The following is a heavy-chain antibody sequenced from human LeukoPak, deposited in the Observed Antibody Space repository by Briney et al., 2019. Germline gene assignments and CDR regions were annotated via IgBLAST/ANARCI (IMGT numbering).Heavy chain of an antibody. CDR1: GFTFSSYA. D-gene: IGHD5-18*01. V-gene: IGHV3-23*01. Sequence: GGSLRLSCAASGFTFSSYAMSWVRQAPGKGLEWVSAISGSGGSTYYAGSVKGRFTISRDNSKNTLYLQMNSLRAEDTAVYYCAKAGPAMAPRGGYFNFDYWGQGTLVTVSS. CDR3: AKAGPAMAPRGGYFNFDY. J-gene: IGHJ4*02. CDR2: ISGSGGST.